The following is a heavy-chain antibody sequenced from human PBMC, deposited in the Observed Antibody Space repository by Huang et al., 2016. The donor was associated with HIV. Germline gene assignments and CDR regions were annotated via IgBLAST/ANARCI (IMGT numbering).Heavy chain of an antibody. D-gene: IGHD3-3*01. V-gene: IGHV3-30*02. Sequence: QVQLVESGGGVVQPGGSLRLSCTASGFTFGSFGMHWVRQAPGKGWEWVAFIRYDGNNYYYADSVRGRFTSSRDNSKDTLYLQMNRLRPDDSAVYYCAKDLTYTFGRHFDYWGRGTLVTVSS. J-gene: IGHJ4*02. CDR1: GFTFGSFG. CDR2: IRYDGNNY. CDR3: AKDLTYTFGRHFDY.